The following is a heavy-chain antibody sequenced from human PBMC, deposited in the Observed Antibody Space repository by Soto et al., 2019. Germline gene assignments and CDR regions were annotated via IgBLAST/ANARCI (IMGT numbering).Heavy chain of an antibody. D-gene: IGHD3-3*01. CDR3: ARDRAYYDFWSGYYSRSGDDYYGMDV. CDR2: ISYDGSNK. CDR1: GFTFSSYA. Sequence: LRLSCAASGFTFSSYAMHWVRQAPGKGLEWVAVISYDGSNKYYADSVKGRFTISGDNSKNTLYLQMNSLRAEDTAVYYCARDRAYYDFWSGYYSRSGDDYYGMDVWGQGTTVTVSS. V-gene: IGHV3-30-3*01. J-gene: IGHJ6*02.